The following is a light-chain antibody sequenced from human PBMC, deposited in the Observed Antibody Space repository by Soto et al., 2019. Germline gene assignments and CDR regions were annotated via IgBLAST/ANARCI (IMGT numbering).Light chain of an antibody. Sequence: EIVLTQSPATLSLSPGERATLSCRASQSISLSLAWYQQKPGQAPRLLIYDASKRATGIPARFSGSGPGTDFTLTISSLEPEDFAVYYCQQYGSSPLTFGGGTKVDIK. J-gene: IGKJ4*01. CDR3: QQYGSSPLT. CDR1: QSISLS. V-gene: IGKV3-11*01. CDR2: DAS.